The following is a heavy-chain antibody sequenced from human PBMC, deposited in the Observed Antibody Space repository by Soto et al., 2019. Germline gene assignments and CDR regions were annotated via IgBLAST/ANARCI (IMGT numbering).Heavy chain of an antibody. J-gene: IGHJ6*02. D-gene: IGHD2-2*01. CDR2: ISYDGSNK. CDR1: GFTFSSYG. Sequence: QSGGSLRLSCAASGFTFSSYGMYWVRQAPGKGLEWVAVISYDGSNKFYGDSVKGRFTISRDNSKNTLYLQMNSLRAEDTAVYYCAKGLVRAAQVGNYYGMDVWGQGTTVTVSS. V-gene: IGHV3-30*18. CDR3: AKGLVRAAQVGNYYGMDV.